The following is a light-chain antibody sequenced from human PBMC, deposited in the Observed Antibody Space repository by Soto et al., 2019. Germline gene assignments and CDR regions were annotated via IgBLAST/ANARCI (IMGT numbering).Light chain of an antibody. CDR3: QQRSDWPLT. J-gene: IGKJ4*01. V-gene: IGKV3-11*01. Sequence: ENILTQSPATLSLSAGEIATLSCRASQAVNGHLAWYQQKPGQAPRLLIYEGSTRATGIPARFSGSGSGTDFILTINSLEPEESAVYYCQQRSDWPLTFGGGTKVEI. CDR1: QAVNGH. CDR2: EGS.